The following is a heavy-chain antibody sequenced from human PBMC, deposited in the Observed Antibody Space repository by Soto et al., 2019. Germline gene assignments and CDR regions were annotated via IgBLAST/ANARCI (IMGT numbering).Heavy chain of an antibody. Sequence: GASVKVSCKASGYNFISHHIHWVRQAPGQGLEWMGIINPSGGSASYAQKLQGRVIMTRDTSTSTVYMELSSLRSEDTAVYYCARGAHVVAGYMDVWGKGTTVTVSS. CDR2: INPSGGSA. D-gene: IGHD2-15*01. V-gene: IGHV1-46*03. CDR1: GYNFISHH. CDR3: ARGAHVVAGYMDV. J-gene: IGHJ6*03.